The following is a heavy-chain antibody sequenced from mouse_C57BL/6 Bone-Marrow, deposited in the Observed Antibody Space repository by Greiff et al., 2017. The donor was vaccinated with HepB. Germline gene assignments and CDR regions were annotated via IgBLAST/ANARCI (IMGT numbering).Heavy chain of an antibody. V-gene: IGHV1-82*01. CDR2: IYPGGGDT. J-gene: IGHJ4*01. CDR3: AREIQGHYYAMDY. D-gene: IGHD5-1-1*01. CDR1: GYSFSSSW. Sequence: QVQLQQSGPELVTPGASVKISCKASGYSFSSSWMNWVKQRPGKGLEWIGRIYPGGGDTNYNGKFKDKATLTADKSSSTTYMQLSSLTSEDSAVYYCAREIQGHYYAMDYWGQGTSVTVSS.